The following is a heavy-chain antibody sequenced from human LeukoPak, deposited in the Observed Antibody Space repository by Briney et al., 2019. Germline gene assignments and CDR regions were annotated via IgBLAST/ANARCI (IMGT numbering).Heavy chain of an antibody. CDR1: GYSISSGYY. Sequence: SETLSLTCTVSGYSISSGYYWGWIRQPPGKGLEWIGSIYHSGSTYYNPSLKSRVTISVDTSKNQFSLKLSSVTAADTAVYYCARGRCSSTSCYMQMDYYYYMDVWGKGTTVTVSS. D-gene: IGHD2-2*02. J-gene: IGHJ6*03. CDR2: IYHSGST. CDR3: ARGRCSSTSCYMQMDYYYYMDV. V-gene: IGHV4-38-2*02.